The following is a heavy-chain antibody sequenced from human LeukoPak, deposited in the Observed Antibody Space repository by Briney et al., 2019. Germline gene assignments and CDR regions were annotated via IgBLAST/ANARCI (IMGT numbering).Heavy chain of an antibody. V-gene: IGHV1-46*01. CDR1: GYTFTSYY. CDR3: ARSLRRTFGGVIVDY. Sequence: ASVKVSCKASGYTFTSYYMHWARQAPGQGLEWMGIINPSGGSTSYAQKFQGRVTMTRDTSTSTVYMELSSLRSEDTAVYYCARSLRRTFGGVIVDYWGQGTLVTVSS. CDR2: INPSGGST. J-gene: IGHJ4*02. D-gene: IGHD3-16*02.